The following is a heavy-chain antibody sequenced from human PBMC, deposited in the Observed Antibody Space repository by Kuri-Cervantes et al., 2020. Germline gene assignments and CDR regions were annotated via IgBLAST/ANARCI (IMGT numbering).Heavy chain of an antibody. CDR3: ARLYYYDSSGYYYVAPAAFDI. V-gene: IGHV3-20*04. CDR2: INRNGGST. D-gene: IGHD3-22*01. J-gene: IGHJ3*02. CDR1: GFTFDDYG. Sequence: GESLKISCAASGFTFDDYGMSWVRQAPGKGLEWVSGINRNGGSTGDADSVKGRFTISRDNAKNSLYLQMNSLTAEDTAVYYCARLYYYDSSGYYYVAPAAFDIWGQGTMVTVSS.